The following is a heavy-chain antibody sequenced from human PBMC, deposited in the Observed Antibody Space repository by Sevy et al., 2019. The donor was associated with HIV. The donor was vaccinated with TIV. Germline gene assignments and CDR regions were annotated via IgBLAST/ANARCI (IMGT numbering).Heavy chain of an antibody. CDR2: ISGSGGST. D-gene: IGHD1-1*01. V-gene: IGHV3-23*01. CDR3: AKDGKKRSATGDFDC. Sequence: GGSLRLSCAASGFTFRSYAMTWVRQAPGKGLEWVSGISGSGGSTYYADSVKGRFTTSRDNSKNTLYMQMNSLRAEDTAVYYCAKDGKKRSATGDFDCWGQGTLVTVSS. J-gene: IGHJ4*02. CDR1: GFTFRSYA.